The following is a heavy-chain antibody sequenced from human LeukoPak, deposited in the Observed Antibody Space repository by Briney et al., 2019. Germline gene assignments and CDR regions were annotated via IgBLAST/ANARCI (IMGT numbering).Heavy chain of an antibody. D-gene: IGHD6-13*01. CDR1: GFTFDDYA. Sequence: GGSLRLSCAASGFTFDDYAMHWVRQAPGKGLEWVSGISWNSGSIGYADSVKGRFTISRDNAKNSLYLQMNSLRAEDTALYYCAKDHPRYSSSWFFDYWGQGTLVTVSS. J-gene: IGHJ4*02. CDR2: ISWNSGSI. V-gene: IGHV3-9*01. CDR3: AKDHPRYSSSWFFDY.